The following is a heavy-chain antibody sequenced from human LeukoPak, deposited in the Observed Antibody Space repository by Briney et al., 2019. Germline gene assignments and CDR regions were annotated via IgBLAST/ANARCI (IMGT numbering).Heavy chain of an antibody. J-gene: IGHJ5*02. V-gene: IGHV1-18*01. CDR3: ARDPGYCSGGSCANWFDP. CDR2: ISAYNGKT. CDR1: GGTFSSYA. D-gene: IGHD2-15*01. Sequence: ASVKVSCKASGGTFSSYAISWVRQAPGQGLEWMGWISAYNGKTNYAQNLQGRVTMTTDTFTSTAYMELRSLRSDDTAVYYCARDPGYCSGGSCANWFDPWGQGTLVTVSS.